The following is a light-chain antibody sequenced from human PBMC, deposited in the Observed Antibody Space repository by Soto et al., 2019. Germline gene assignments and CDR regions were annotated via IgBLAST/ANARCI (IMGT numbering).Light chain of an antibody. CDR1: RSISPW. Sequence: DVRMTQSPSTLFASVGDRVTITCRASRSISPWLAWYQQKPGKAPKLLIYKASSLESGVPSRFSGSGSGTEFTLTISSLQPEDFATYYCQHYNSYPITFGQGTRLEIK. CDR2: KAS. J-gene: IGKJ5*01. V-gene: IGKV1-5*03. CDR3: QHYNSYPIT.